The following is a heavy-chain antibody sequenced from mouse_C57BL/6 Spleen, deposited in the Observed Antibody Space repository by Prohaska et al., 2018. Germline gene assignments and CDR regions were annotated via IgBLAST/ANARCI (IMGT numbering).Heavy chain of an antibody. V-gene: IGHV1-26*01. J-gene: IGHJ2*01. CDR3: ARGTTVPYFDY. Sequence: YMGKTTLTVDKSSSTAYMELRSLTSEDSAVHYCARGTTVPYFDYWGQGTTLTVSS. D-gene: IGHD1-1*01.